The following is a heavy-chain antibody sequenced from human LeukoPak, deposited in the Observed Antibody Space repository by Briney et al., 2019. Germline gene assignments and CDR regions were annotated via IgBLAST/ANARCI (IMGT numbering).Heavy chain of an antibody. D-gene: IGHD3-10*01. CDR2: IYYSGST. Sequence: SETLSLTCTVSGGSISSGDYYWSWIRQPPGKGLEWIGYIYYSGSTYYNPSLKSRVTISVDTSKNQFSLKLSSVTAADTAVYYYASHDYYGSGSYVWGQGTLVTVSS. CDR3: ASHDYYGSGSYV. V-gene: IGHV4-30-4*01. J-gene: IGHJ4*02. CDR1: GGSISSGDYY.